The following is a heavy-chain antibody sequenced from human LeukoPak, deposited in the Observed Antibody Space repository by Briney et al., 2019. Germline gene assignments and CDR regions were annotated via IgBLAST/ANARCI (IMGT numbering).Heavy chain of an antibody. CDR3: AKDICQLAPPVDY. CDR1: GFTFSSYG. J-gene: IGHJ4*02. D-gene: IGHD2-2*01. CDR2: RRCDVSNK. Sequence: GGSLRLSCAASGFTFSSYGMHWVRQAPGKGLEWVAFRRCDVSNKYSAYAVKGRFTISRDNSKNTPYLQLNSRRAEDTAVYYCAKDICQLAPPVDYGGQKTLVIVSS. V-gene: IGHV3-30*02.